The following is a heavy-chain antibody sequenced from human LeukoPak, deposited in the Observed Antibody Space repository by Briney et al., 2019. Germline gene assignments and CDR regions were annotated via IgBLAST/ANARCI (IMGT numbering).Heavy chain of an antibody. J-gene: IGHJ4*02. CDR3: ARDDILYSGSFPLGY. CDR1: RFIFSSYG. Sequence: PGGSLRLSCAASRFIFSSYGMRWVRQAPGKGLEWVAVIRYDGSNKYYADSVKGRFTISRDNSKNALYLQMNSLRAEDTAVYYCARDDILYSGSFPLGYWGEGTLVTVSS. D-gene: IGHD1-26*01. CDR2: IRYDGSNK. V-gene: IGHV3-33*01.